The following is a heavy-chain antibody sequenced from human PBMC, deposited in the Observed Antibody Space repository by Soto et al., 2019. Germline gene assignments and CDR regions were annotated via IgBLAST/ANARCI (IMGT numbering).Heavy chain of an antibody. J-gene: IGHJ4*02. CDR2: ISGSGGST. Sequence: EVQLLESGGGLVQPGGSLRLSCAASGFTFSSYAMSWVRQAPGKGLEWVSAISGSGGSTYYADSVKGRFTISRDNSKNTLYLQMNSRRAEDTAVYYCAKDHGVNTLVAHDYWGQGTLVTVSS. CDR3: AKDHGVNTLVAHDY. CDR1: GFTFSSYA. D-gene: IGHD2-8*01. V-gene: IGHV3-23*01.